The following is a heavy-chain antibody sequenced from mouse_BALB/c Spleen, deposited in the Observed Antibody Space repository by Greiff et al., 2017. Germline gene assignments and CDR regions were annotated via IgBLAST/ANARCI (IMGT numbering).Heavy chain of an antibody. V-gene: IGHV1-7*01. D-gene: IGHD2-3*01. CDR3: ALTIYDGYAY. CDR1: GYTFTSYW. J-gene: IGHJ3*01. Sequence: VQLQQSGAELAKPGASVKMSCKASGYTFTSYWMHWVKQRPGQGLEWIGYINPSTGYTEYNQKFKDKATLTADKSSSTAYMQLSSLTSEDSAVYYCALTIYDGYAYWGQGTLVTVSA. CDR2: INPSTGYT.